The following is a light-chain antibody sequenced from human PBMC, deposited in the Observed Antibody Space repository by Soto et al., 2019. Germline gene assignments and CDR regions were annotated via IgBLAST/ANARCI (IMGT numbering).Light chain of an antibody. CDR3: QQSYSSPPT. Sequence: DIVMTQSPLSLPVTPGEPASISCRSSQSLLHNNGYNYLDWYLQKPGQSPQLLIYLGSNRASGVPGRFSGSRSGPDFTLTISSLQPEDFATYYCQQSYSSPPTFGQGTKVDIK. CDR1: QSLLHNNGYNY. J-gene: IGKJ1*01. CDR2: LGS. V-gene: IGKV2-28*01.